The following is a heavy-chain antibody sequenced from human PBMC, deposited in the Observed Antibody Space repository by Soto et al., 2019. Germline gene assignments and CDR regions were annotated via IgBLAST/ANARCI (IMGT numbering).Heavy chain of an antibody. V-gene: IGHV4-31*03. CDR1: GGSISSGGYY. CDR3: ARELVGYCSGGSCSDY. D-gene: IGHD2-15*01. J-gene: IGHJ4*02. Sequence: SETLSLTCTVSGGSISSGGYYWSWIRQHPGKGLEWIGYIYYSGSTYYNPSLKSRVTISVDTSKNQFSLKLSSVTAADTAVYYCARELVGYCSGGSCSDYWGQGTLVTVSS. CDR2: IYYSGST.